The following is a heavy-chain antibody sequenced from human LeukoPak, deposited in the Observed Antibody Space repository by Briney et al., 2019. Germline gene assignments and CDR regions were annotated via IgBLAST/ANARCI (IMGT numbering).Heavy chain of an antibody. D-gene: IGHD6-13*01. Sequence: PGGSLRLSCAAPGFTFSSYGMHWVRQAPGKGLEWVAFIRYDGSNKYYADSVKGRFTISRDNSKNTLYLQMNSLRAEDTAVYYCAKDLGAPSSSWSYFQHWGQGTLVTVSS. V-gene: IGHV3-30*02. CDR1: GFTFSSYG. CDR3: AKDLGAPSSSWSYFQH. CDR2: IRYDGSNK. J-gene: IGHJ1*01.